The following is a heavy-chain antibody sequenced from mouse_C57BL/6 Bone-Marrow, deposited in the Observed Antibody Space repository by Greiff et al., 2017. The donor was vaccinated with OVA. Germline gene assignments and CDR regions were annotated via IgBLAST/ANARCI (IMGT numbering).Heavy chain of an antibody. Sequence: QVQLQQPGTELVKPGASVKLSCKASGYTFTSYWMHWVKQRPGQGLEWIGNINPSNGGTNYNEKFKSKATRTVDESSSTAYMKLSSLASEDSAVDYCARPNWDWSAYWGQGTLVTVSA. V-gene: IGHV1-53*01. CDR1: GYTFTSYW. CDR2: INPSNGGT. J-gene: IGHJ3*01. D-gene: IGHD4-1*02. CDR3: ARPNWDWSAY.